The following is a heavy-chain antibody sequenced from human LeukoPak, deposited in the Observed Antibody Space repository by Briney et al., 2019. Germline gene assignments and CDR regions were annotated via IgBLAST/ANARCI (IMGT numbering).Heavy chain of an antibody. D-gene: IGHD1/OR15-1a*01. CDR1: GFTFSSYD. CDR3: ARGNSGYYYMDV. V-gene: IGHV3-13*01. CDR2: VGTSDDT. Sequence: GGSLRLSCAASGFTFSSYDMHWVRQVTGKGLEWVSAVGTSDDTHHAGSVKGRFTISRENAKNSLYLQMNSLRAGDTAVYYCARGNSGYYYMDVWGRGTTVTVSS. J-gene: IGHJ6*03.